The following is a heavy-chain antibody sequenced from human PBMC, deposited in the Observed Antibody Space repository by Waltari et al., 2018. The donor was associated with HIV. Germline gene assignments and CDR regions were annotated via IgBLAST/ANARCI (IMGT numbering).Heavy chain of an antibody. CDR1: GFSLSTSGVG. J-gene: IGHJ5*02. Sequence: QITLKESGPTLVKPTQTLTLTCTFSGFSLSTSGVGVGWIRQPPGKALEWLALIYWNDDKRYSPSLKSRLTITKDTSKSQVVLTMTNVDPVDTATYYCAHRPLGSTAFDPWGQGTLVTVSS. CDR3: AHRPLGSTAFDP. D-gene: IGHD3-16*01. CDR2: IYWNDDK. V-gene: IGHV2-5*01.